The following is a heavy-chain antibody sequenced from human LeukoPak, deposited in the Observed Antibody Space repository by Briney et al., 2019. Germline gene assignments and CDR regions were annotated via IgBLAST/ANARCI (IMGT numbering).Heavy chain of an antibody. CDR2: INHSGST. V-gene: IGHV4-34*01. D-gene: IGHD3-3*01. J-gene: IGHJ5*02. CDR1: GGSFSGYY. CDR3: ARASNPNPYDFWSGYDWFDP. Sequence: PSETLSLTCAVYGGSFSGYYWSWIRQPPGKGLERIGEINHSGSTNYNPSLKSRVTISVDTSKNQFSLKLSSVTAADTAVYYCARASNPNPYDFWSGYDWFDPWGQGTLVTVSS.